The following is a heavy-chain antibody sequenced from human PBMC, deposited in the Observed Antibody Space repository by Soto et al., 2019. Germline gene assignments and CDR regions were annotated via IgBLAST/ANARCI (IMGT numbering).Heavy chain of an antibody. CDR2: ISWNSGSI. V-gene: IGHV3-9*01. D-gene: IGHD2-2*01. CDR1: GFTFDDYA. Sequence: GGSLRLSCAASGFTFDDYAMHWVRQAPGKGLEWVSGISWNSGSIGYGDSVKGRCAISRDNAKNSLYLQMNRLRAEDTALYYCEKVFLGYCSSTSSSHEVFDIWGKGTLVPVSS. CDR3: EKVFLGYCSSTSSSHEVFDI. J-gene: IGHJ3*02.